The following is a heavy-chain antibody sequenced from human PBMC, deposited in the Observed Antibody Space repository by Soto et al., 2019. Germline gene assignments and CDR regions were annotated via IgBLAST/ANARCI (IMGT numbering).Heavy chain of an antibody. CDR2: MSFDGSIK. V-gene: IGHV3-30*03. J-gene: IGHJ3*02. CDR1: GFIFSSYG. Sequence: QVQLVESGGGVVQPGRSLRLSCAASGFIFSSYGMNWVRQAPGKGLEWVAVMSFDGSIKYYADSVKGRFTISRDNSKNTLYLQRNSLRAEDTAVYYCATIAVPPAFDIWGQGTMVTVSS. D-gene: IGHD6-19*01. CDR3: ATIAVPPAFDI.